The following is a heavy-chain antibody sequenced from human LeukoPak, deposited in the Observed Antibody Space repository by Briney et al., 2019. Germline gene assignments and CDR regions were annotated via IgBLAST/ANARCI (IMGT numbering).Heavy chain of an antibody. CDR1: GGTFSSYA. CDR2: IIPILGIA. CDR3: ARVYYYDSSGYHADAFDI. Sequence: SVTVSCTASGGTFSSYAISWVRQAPGQGLEWMGRIIPILGIANYAQKFQGRVTITADKSTSTAYMELSSLRSEDTAVYYCARVYYYDSSGYHADAFDIWGQGTMVTVSS. J-gene: IGHJ3*02. D-gene: IGHD3-22*01. V-gene: IGHV1-69*04.